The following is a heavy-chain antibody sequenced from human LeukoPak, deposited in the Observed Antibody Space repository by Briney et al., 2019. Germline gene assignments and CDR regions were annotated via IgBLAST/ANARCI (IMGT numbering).Heavy chain of an antibody. D-gene: IGHD2-2*03. CDR3: ARRPHYGYCSSTSCYSQGWFDP. J-gene: IGHJ5*02. V-gene: IGHV4-61*08. CDR1: GGSISSGGYY. CDR2: IYYSGST. Sequence: PSETLSLTCTVSGGSISSGGYYWSWIRQPPGKGLEWIGYIYYSGSTNYNPSLKSRVTISVDTSKNQFSLKLSSVTAADTAVYYCARRPHYGYCSSTSCYSQGWFDPWGQGTLVTVSS.